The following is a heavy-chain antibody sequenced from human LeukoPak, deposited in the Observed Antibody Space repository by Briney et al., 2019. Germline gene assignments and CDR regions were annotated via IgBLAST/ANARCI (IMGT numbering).Heavy chain of an antibody. CDR1: GFAFSSYA. Sequence: GGSLRLSCAASGFAFSSYAMHWVRQAPGKGLEWVAVISYDGSNKYYADSVKGRFTVSRDNSKNTLYLQMNSLRAEDTAVYYCARVQGRYSYGSGFDSWGQGTLVTVSS. J-gene: IGHJ4*02. CDR2: ISYDGSNK. CDR3: ARVQGRYSYGSGFDS. V-gene: IGHV3-30*04. D-gene: IGHD5-18*01.